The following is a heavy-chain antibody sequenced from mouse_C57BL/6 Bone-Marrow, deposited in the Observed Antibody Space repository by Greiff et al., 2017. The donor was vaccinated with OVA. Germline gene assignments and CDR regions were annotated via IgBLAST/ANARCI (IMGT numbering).Heavy chain of an antibody. CDR1: GFSLTSYG. V-gene: IGHV2-3*01. CDR3: AKRGLGRDAMDY. J-gene: IGHJ4*01. D-gene: IGHD4-1*01. Sequence: VKVEESGPGLVAPSQSLSITCSVSGFSLTSYGVSWVRQPPGKGLECLGVIWCDGSTYYHSSLISRLSIRQDNSKSQVFIQLNSLQTDDTATDCCAKRGLGRDAMDYWGQGTSVTVSS. CDR2: IWCDGST.